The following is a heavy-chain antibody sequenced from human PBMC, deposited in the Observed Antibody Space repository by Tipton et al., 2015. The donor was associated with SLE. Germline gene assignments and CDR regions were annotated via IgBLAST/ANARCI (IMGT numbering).Heavy chain of an antibody. CDR2: IYYDGSA. CDR1: GASVRSTSYH. D-gene: IGHD3-16*01. J-gene: IGHJ4*02. Sequence: TLSLTCFVSGASVRSTSYHWGWIRQPPGKGLEWIGNIYYDGSAYYTPSLESRVSISVDTSKNQVSLRLASVSAADTAVYYCTGEWQQVVGVAYWGLGALVTVSS. CDR3: TGEWQQVVGVAY. V-gene: IGHV4-39*07.